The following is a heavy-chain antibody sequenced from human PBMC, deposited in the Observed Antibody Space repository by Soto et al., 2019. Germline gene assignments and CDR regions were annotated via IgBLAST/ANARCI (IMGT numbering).Heavy chain of an antibody. CDR1: GGSISNYY. J-gene: IGHJ6*02. V-gene: IGHV4-59*01. CDR2: VYYRGTT. CDR3: TRAPSAYSRGYGMDV. D-gene: IGHD5-18*01. Sequence: LTCTVSGGSISNYYWSWIRQPPGKGLEWIGYVYYRGTTNYNPSLKSRVTISVDTSKNQFSLKMNSVTAADTAVYFCTRAPSAYSRGYGMDVWGQGTTVTVSS.